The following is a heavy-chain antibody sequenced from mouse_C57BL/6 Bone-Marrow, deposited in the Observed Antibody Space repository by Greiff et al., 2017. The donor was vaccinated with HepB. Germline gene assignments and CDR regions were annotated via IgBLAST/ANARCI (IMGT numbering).Heavy chain of an antibody. CDR3: ARDGYYPYYFDY. V-gene: IGHV5-9*01. CDR1: GFTFSSYT. CDR2: ISGGGGNT. Sequence: EVKLEESGGGLVKPGGSLKLSCAASGFTFSSYTMSWVRQTPEKRLEWVATISGGGGNTYYPDSVKGRFTISRDNAKNTLYLQMSSLRSEDTALYYCARDGYYPYYFDYGGQGTTLTVSS. J-gene: IGHJ2*01. D-gene: IGHD2-3*01.